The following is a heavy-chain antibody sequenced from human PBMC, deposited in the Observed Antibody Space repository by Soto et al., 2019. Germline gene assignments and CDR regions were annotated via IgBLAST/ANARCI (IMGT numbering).Heavy chain of an antibody. CDR2: ISSSSSYI. J-gene: IGHJ5*02. CDR3: ARVSGPHP. V-gene: IGHV3-21*01. Sequence: SGGSLRLSXAASGFTFGSYSMNWVSQAPGKGLEWVSSISSSSSYIYYEDSVKGRFTIYRDKAKHSLYLQMNRLQAEDTAVYYCARVSGPHPWGQGTLVTVSS. CDR1: GFTFGSYS.